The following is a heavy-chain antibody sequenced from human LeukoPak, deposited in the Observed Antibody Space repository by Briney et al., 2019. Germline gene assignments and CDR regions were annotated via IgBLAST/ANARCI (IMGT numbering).Heavy chain of an antibody. V-gene: IGHV3-7*01. CDR1: GFTFSSHW. CDR2: INQGEGEK. D-gene: IGHD1-1*01. Sequence: GGSLRLTCVDSGFTFSSHWMSWVRQAPGKGLEWVANINQGEGEKYYVDSVKGRFTISRDNAKNTLFLQMNSLRAEDTAVYYCARRGTGHGMDVWGQGTTVIVSS. CDR3: ARRGTGHGMDV. J-gene: IGHJ6*02.